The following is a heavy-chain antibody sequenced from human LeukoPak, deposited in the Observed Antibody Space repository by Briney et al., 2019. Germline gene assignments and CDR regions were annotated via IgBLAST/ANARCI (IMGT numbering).Heavy chain of an antibody. CDR2: INTKTGTP. CDR1: GYTFSRNA. CDR3: ERRPPSADAFDI. V-gene: IGHV7-4-1*02. J-gene: IGHJ3*02. Sequence: GASVKVSCTASGYTFSRNAMNWVRQAPGQGLEWMGCINTKTGTPTYAPGFTGRFVFLLDISVTSAYLQISNLKSEETAVYYCERRPPSADAFDIWGQGKMVTVSS.